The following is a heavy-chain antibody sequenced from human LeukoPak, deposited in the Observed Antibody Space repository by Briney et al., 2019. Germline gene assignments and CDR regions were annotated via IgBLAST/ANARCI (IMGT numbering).Heavy chain of an antibody. CDR1: GFTFTYAW. CDR3: IADVPTLDTQLDY. V-gene: IGHV3-15*01. CDR2: ITSGGTT. J-gene: IGHJ4*02. D-gene: IGHD4-23*01. Sequence: GGSLRLSCEASGFTFTYAWMNWVRQAPGKGPEWVGHITSGGTTDYAAPVEGRFTISRENSKNTAYLQMNSLKMEDTAMYYCIADVPTLDTQLDYWGQGTLVTVSS.